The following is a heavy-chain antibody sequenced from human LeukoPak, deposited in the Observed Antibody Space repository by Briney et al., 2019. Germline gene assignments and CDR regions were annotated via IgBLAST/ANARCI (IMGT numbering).Heavy chain of an antibody. CDR1: GYTFTSYD. V-gene: IGHV1-8*01. J-gene: IGHJ4*02. Sequence: GASVKVSCKASGYTFTSYDINWVRQATGQGLEWMGWMNPNSGITGYAQKFQGRVTMTRTTSISTAYMELSSLRSEDTAVYYCARGLKAAAGPPFFVYWGQGTLVTVSS. CDR2: MNPNSGIT. CDR3: ARGLKAAAGPPFFVY. D-gene: IGHD6-13*01.